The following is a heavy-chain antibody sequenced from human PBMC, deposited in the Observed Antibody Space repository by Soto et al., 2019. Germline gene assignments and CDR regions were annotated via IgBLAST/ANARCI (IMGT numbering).Heavy chain of an antibody. CDR3: GTWIAAVGF. Sequence: EVQLVESGGGLVQPGGSLRLSCAASGFTFTDHYMDWVRHAPGKGLEWVGRTKHRRQDFNTEYDASVKGRFTISRDESRSSLYLQMNSLKTEDTAVYYCGTWIAAVGFWGQGTLVTVAS. CDR2: TKHRRQDFNT. CDR1: GFTFTDHY. V-gene: IGHV3-72*01. D-gene: IGHD6-13*01. J-gene: IGHJ4*02.